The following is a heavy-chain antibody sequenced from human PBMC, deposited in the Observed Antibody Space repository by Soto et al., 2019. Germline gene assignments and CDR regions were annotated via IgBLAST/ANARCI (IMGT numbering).Heavy chain of an antibody. Sequence: SETLSLTCAVSGGSISSSNWWSWVRQPPGKGLEWIGEIYHSGSTNYNPSLKSRVTISVDKSKNQFSLKLSSVTAADTAVYYCARATDGYSSSSHFDYWGQGTLVTVS. J-gene: IGHJ4*02. CDR2: IYHSGST. D-gene: IGHD6-6*01. V-gene: IGHV4-4*02. CDR3: ARATDGYSSSSHFDY. CDR1: GGSISSSNW.